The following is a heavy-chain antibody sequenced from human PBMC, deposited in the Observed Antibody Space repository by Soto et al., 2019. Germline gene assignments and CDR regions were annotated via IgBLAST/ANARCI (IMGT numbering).Heavy chain of an antibody. CDR3: ARELDGIDV. Sequence: QVQLVESGGGLVKPGGSLRLSCAASGLTFSDYYMIWIRQAPGKGLEWVSYITSSGDYTKYADSVQGRFTISRDNAKNSLYLQMNSLRADDTAVYYCARELDGIDVWGQGTTVIVSS. CDR1: GLTFSDYY. J-gene: IGHJ6*02. CDR2: ITSSGDYT. V-gene: IGHV3-11*05.